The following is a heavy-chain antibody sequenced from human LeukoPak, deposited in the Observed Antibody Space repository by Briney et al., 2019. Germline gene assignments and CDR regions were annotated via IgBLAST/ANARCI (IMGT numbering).Heavy chain of an antibody. D-gene: IGHD3-16*02. J-gene: IGHJ4*02. CDR1: GGSISSYY. CDR3: ARQGNYDYVWGSYPPGNYFDY. CDR2: IYYSGST. V-gene: IGHV4-59*08. Sequence: PSETLSLTCTVSGGSISSYYWSWIRQPPGKGLEWIGYIYYSGSTNYNPSLKSRVTISVDTSKNQFSLKLSSGTAADTAVYYCARQGNYDYVWGSYPPGNYFDYWGQGTLVTVSS.